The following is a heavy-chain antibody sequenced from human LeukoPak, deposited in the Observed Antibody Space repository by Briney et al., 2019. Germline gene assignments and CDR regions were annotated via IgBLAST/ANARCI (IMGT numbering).Heavy chain of an antibody. V-gene: IGHV4-4*02. CDR1: GGSISSSNW. J-gene: IGHJ4*02. Sequence: PSGTLSLTCAVSGGSISSSNWWSWVRQPPGKGLEWIGEIYHSGSTNYNPSLKSRVTISVDKSKNQFSLKLSSVTAADTAVYYCARSARGVIINYFGYWGQGTLVTVSS. D-gene: IGHD3-10*01. CDR2: IYHSGST. CDR3: ARSARGVIINYFGY.